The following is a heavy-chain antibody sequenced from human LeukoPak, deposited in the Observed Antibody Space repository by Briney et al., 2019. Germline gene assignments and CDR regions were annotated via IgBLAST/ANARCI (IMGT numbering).Heavy chain of an antibody. J-gene: IGHJ4*02. CDR3: ARDRAARYFDY. V-gene: IGHV3-33*01. CDR1: GFTFSNHG. Sequence: GPSLRLSCAASGFTFSNHGMHWVRQAPGKGLEWVAVIWYDGSKKYYADAVKGRLTISRDNSKNMLYLDMNSLRAEDTAVYYCARDRAARYFDYWGQGTLVTVSS. CDR2: IWYDGSKK.